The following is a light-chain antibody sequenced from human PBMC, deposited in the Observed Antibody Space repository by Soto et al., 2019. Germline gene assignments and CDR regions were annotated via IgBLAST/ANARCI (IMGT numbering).Light chain of an antibody. Sequence: EIVMTQSPAILSVSPGERATLSCRASQSVGSNLAWYLQKPGQAPRLLIYGASTRATGIPDRFSGSGSGTDFTLTISRLEPEDFAVYYCQQYGSSSYTFGQGTKLEIK. V-gene: IGKV3-20*01. CDR1: QSVGSN. CDR2: GAS. J-gene: IGKJ2*01. CDR3: QQYGSSSYT.